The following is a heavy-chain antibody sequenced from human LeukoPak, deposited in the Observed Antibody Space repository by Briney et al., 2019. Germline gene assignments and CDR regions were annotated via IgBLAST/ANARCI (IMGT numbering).Heavy chain of an antibody. CDR1: GGSIMTYY. V-gene: IGHV4-59*08. J-gene: IGHJ4*02. CDR3: ARWGGSTWYFDY. D-gene: IGHD1-26*01. CDR2: ISYTGSA. Sequence: SETLSLTCTVSGGSIMTYYLSWIRQPPGKGMEWIGDISYTGSASYNPSLKRRVTISLDTSKNQFSLRLNSVTAADTAVYYCARWGGSTWYFDYWGQGTLVTVSS.